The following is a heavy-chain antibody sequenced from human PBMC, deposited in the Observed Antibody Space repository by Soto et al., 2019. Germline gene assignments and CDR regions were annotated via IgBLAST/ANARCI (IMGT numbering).Heavy chain of an antibody. CDR2: IYYSGST. Sequence: SETMSLTCAFSGGTISSGDDYWSWIRQPPGKGLEWIGYIYYSGSTYYNPSLKSRVTISVDTSKNQFSLKLSSVTAADTAVYYCARATIVVVVAAPSGWFDPWGQGTLVTVSS. V-gene: IGHV4-30-4*01. J-gene: IGHJ5*02. CDR1: GGTISSGDDY. D-gene: IGHD2-15*01. CDR3: ARATIVVVVAAPSGWFDP.